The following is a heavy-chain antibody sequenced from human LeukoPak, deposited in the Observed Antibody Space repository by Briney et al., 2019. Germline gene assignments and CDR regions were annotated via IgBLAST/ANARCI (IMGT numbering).Heavy chain of an antibody. CDR2: ISYDGSDK. Sequence: GGSLRLSCSASGFTFSNFAMHWVRQAPGKGLEWVAVISYDGSDKYYADSVKGRFTCSRDNSNNTLYLQMNSLRAEDTAVYYCVRDHGSNSWWYFDSWGQGTLVTVSS. V-gene: IGHV3-30-3*01. CDR1: GFTFSNFA. J-gene: IGHJ4*02. CDR3: VRDHGSNSWWYFDS. D-gene: IGHD6-13*01.